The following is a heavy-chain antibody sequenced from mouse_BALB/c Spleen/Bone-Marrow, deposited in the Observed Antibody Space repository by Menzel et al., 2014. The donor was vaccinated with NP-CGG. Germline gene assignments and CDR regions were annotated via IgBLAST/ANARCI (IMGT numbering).Heavy chain of an antibody. V-gene: IGHV5-6-3*01. CDR3: SRGVDGYPWFAY. CDR2: INNNGVYT. CDR1: GFTFRSYG. J-gene: IGHJ3*01. D-gene: IGHD2-3*01. Sequence: EVMLVESGGGLVQPGGSLKLSCAASGFTFRSYGMSWVRQAPDKRLEIVANINNNGVYTYYPDSVKGRFTISRDNAKNTLYLQMSSLKSEDTAMYYCSRGVDGYPWFAYWGQGTLVTVSA.